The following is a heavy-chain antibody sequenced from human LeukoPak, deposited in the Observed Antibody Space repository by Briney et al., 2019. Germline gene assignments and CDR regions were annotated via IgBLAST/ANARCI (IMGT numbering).Heavy chain of an antibody. J-gene: IGHJ5*02. V-gene: IGHV3-23*01. CDR2: VSGSGDTS. D-gene: IGHD2-15*01. CDR3: AKDQDTHGGSCYPLRFDP. CDR1: GFTFSSYA. Sequence: PGGSLRLSCAASGFTFSSYAMSWVRQAPGKGLEWVSAVSGSGDTSYHAESVKGRFTISRDNSKNLLYLQMNSLRAEERAVYYCAKDQDTHGGSCYPLRFDPWGQGALVIVSS.